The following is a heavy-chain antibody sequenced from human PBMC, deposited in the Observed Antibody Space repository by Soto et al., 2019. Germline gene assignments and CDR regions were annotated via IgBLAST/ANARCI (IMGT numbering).Heavy chain of an antibody. CDR1: GYSFTSYW. J-gene: IGHJ6*02. V-gene: IGHV5-51*01. CDR3: ARLDARYCTNGVCYTGRYGMDV. D-gene: IGHD2-8*01. CDR2: IYPGDSDT. Sequence: PGESLKISCKGSGYSFTSYWIGWVRQMPGKGLEWMGIIYPGDSDTRYSPSFQGQVTISADKSISTAYLQWSSLKASDTAMYYCARLDARYCTNGVCYTGRYGMDVWGQGTTVTSP.